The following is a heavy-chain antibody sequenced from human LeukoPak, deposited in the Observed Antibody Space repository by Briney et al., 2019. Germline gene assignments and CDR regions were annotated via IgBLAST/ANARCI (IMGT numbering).Heavy chain of an antibody. CDR2: INHSGST. CDR3: ARGRGRFDY. J-gene: IGHJ4*02. Sequence: SETLSLTCAIYDGSFSGYYWSWIRQPPGKGLECLGEINHSGSTNYNPSLKSQLTISIDTSKNQFSLGLRSVTAADMAVYYCARGRGRFDYWGQGVLVTVSS. D-gene: IGHD3-16*01. CDR1: DGSFSGYY. V-gene: IGHV4-34*01.